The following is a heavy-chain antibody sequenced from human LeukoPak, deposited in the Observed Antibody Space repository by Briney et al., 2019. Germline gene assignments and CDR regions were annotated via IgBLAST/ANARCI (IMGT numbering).Heavy chain of an antibody. Sequence: PSETLSLTSAVSGGAFSGYKWSWICPRPGKGLGWGWEIKDSESTNYDPSLKSRVTMSVDMSKSQFSLNLSSVTGADTAVYYCAREACSGGSCYPDYWGQGTLVTVSS. CDR3: AREACSGGSCYPDY. V-gene: IGHV4-34*01. J-gene: IGHJ4*02. CDR1: GGAFSGYK. D-gene: IGHD2-15*01. CDR2: IKDSEST.